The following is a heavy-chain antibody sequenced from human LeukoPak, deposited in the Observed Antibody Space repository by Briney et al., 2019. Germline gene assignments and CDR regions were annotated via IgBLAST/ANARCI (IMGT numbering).Heavy chain of an antibody. Sequence: SQTLSLTCTVSGDSIRRAGYYWTWVRLRPGKGLEWIGYIHNNGNTYYNPSLGSRVTMSLDMSQNQFSLNLISLTADDTAVYFCARGSYFGDNYYKGTDHWGRGTLVIVSS. CDR1: GDSIRRAGYY. J-gene: IGHJ4*02. V-gene: IGHV4-31*03. CDR3: ARGSYFGDNYYKGTDH. CDR2: IHNNGNT. D-gene: IGHD3-10*01.